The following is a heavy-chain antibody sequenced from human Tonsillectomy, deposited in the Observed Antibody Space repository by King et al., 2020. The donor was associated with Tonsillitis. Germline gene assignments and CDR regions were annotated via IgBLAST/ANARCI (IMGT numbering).Heavy chain of an antibody. CDR3: GSYEGGVFDP. Sequence: VQLQESGPGLVKPSQTLSPTCTVSGGSISGGDYYWSWIRQRPGKGLEWMGYIDDSVNTYNNPSLKSRLTISIDTSKNQNSLTLGSVTAADTAVYDCGSYEGGVFDPWGQGILVTVPS. CDR1: GGSISGGDYY. CDR2: IDDSVNT. J-gene: IGHJ5*02. D-gene: IGHD3-3*01. V-gene: IGHV4-31*03.